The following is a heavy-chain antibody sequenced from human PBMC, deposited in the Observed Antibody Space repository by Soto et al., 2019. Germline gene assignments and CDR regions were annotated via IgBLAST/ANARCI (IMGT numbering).Heavy chain of an antibody. CDR3: ARHLPPGYCVGGCLHNWFDP. Sequence: QVQLQESGPGLVKPSETLSLTCTVSGDSITGHYWSWIRQPPGKGLEWIAYIYNSGTTNYNPSLKSRLTISVDTSKNQFSLNLSSVTAADTAVYYCARHLPPGYCVGGCLHNWFDPWGQGTLVTVSS. D-gene: IGHD2-21*02. J-gene: IGHJ5*02. V-gene: IGHV4-59*08. CDR2: IYNSGTT. CDR1: GDSITGHY.